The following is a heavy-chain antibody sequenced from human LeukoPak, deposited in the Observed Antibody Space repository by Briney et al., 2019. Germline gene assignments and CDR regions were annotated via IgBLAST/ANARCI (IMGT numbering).Heavy chain of an antibody. CDR3: AKDLDDGVVSLDY. CDR2: ISGSGGST. V-gene: IGHV3-23*01. D-gene: IGHD3-16*01. Sequence: QPGGSLRLSCAASGFTVSSNYMSWVRQAPGKGLEWVSAISGSGGSTYYADSVKGRFTISRDNSKNTLYLQMNSLRAEDTAVYYCAKDLDDGVVSLDYWGQGTLVTVSS. CDR1: GFTVSSNY. J-gene: IGHJ4*02.